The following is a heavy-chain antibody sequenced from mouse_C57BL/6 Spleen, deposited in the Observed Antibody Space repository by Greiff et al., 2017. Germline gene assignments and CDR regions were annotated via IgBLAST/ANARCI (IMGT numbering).Heavy chain of an antibody. CDR3: ALDYDGTWFAY. V-gene: IGHV1-52*01. D-gene: IGHD2-4*01. CDR2: IDPSDSET. J-gene: IGHJ3*01. Sequence: VQLQQPGAELVRPGSSVKLSCKASGYTFTSYWMHWVKQRPIQGLEWIGNIDPSDSETHYNQKFKDKATLTVDKSSSTAYMQLSSLTSEDSAVYYCALDYDGTWFAYWGQGTLVTVSA. CDR1: GYTFTSYW.